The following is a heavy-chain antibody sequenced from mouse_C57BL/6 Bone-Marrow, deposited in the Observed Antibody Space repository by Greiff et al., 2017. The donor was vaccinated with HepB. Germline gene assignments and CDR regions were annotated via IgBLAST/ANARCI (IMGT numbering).Heavy chain of an antibody. CDR1: GFSLTSYG. J-gene: IGHJ4*01. CDR3: AKMHYYGSDYYAMDY. V-gene: IGHV2-5*01. CDR2: IWRGGST. D-gene: IGHD1-1*01. Sequence: QVQLKQSGPGLVQPSQSLSITCTVSGFSLTSYGVHWVRQSPGKGLEWLGVIWRGGSTDYNAAFMSRLSITKDNSKSQVFFKMNSLQADDTAIYYCAKMHYYGSDYYAMDYWGQGTSVTVSS.